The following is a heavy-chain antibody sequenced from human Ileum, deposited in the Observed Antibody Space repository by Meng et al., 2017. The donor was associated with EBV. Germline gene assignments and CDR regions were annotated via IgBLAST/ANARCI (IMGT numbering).Heavy chain of an antibody. CDR2: SNHSEST. V-gene: IGHV4-34*02. CDR1: GGSFGGYY. J-gene: IGHJ4*02. D-gene: IGHD3-10*01. CDR3: ARGNKVSDRGFDY. Sequence: QVELAERGGELLMPSETPSLTCAVYGGSFGGYYWSWIRHPPGKGLEWSGESNHSESTNHNPSLKSRVTISVDTSKNQFSLKLSSVTAADTAVYYCARGNKVSDRGFDYWGQGTLVTVSS.